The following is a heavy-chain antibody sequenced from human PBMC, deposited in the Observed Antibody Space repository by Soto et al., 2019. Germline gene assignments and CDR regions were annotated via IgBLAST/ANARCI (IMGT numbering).Heavy chain of an antibody. V-gene: IGHV3-33*01. CDR2: IWYDGSNK. J-gene: IGHJ4*02. CDR1: GFTFSSYG. D-gene: IGHD4-17*01. CDR3: ARDLVGYGDYVFDF. Sequence: QVQLVESGGGVVQPGRSLRLSCAASGFTFSSYGMHWVRQAPGKGLEWVAFIWYDGSNKEYADSVKGRFTVSRDNSKNTLYLQMNGLRAEDTAVYYCARDLVGYGDYVFDFWGQGTLVPVSS.